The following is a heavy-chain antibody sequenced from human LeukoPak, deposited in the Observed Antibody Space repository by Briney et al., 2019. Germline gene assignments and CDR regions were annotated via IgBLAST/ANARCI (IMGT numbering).Heavy chain of an antibody. CDR3: ARGPPAAYCGGDCYLGWDY. J-gene: IGHJ4*02. D-gene: IGHD2-21*02. CDR2: IYYSGST. CDR1: GGSISSGDYY. Sequence: PSETLSLTCTVSGGSISSGDYYWSWIRQPPGKGLEWIGYIYYSGSTYYNPSLKSRVTISVDTSKNQFSLKLSSVTAADTAVYYCARGPPAAYCGGDCYLGWDYWGQGTLVTVSS. V-gene: IGHV4-30-4*01.